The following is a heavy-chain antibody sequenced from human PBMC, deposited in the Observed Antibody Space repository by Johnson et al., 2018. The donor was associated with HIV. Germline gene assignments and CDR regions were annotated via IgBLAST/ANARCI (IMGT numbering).Heavy chain of an antibody. Sequence: MLLVESGGGLVQPGGSLRLSCAASGFNVSSNNMSWVRQAPGKGLEWVSVINSGGSTYYAASVKGRFTFSRDNAKNTLYLQMNSLRAEDTAVYYCARDLHDSSGYYYEGDAFDIWGQGTMVTVSS. V-gene: IGHV3-66*01. J-gene: IGHJ3*02. CDR1: GFNVSSNN. CDR3: ARDLHDSSGYYYEGDAFDI. CDR2: INSGGST. D-gene: IGHD3-22*01.